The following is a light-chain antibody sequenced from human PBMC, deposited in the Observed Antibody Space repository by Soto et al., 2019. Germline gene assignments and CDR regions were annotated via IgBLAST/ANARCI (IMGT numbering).Light chain of an antibody. CDR2: DAS. Sequence: EIVLTQSPGTLSLSPGERATLSCRASQSVSSSYLAWYQQKPGQAARLLIYDASNRATGIPARFSGSGSGTDFTLTISSLEPEDFAVYYCQHRKNWPFTFGQGTRLEIK. CDR3: QHRKNWPFT. V-gene: IGKV3D-20*02. CDR1: QSVSSSY. J-gene: IGKJ5*01.